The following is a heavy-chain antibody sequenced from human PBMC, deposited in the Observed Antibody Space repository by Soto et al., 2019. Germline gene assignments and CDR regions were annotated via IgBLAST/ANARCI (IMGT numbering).Heavy chain of an antibody. CDR1: GYSFTGYS. CDR2: IIPIFGTA. CDR3: ARSEEVVPAAMIVYYYYGMDV. J-gene: IGHJ6*02. D-gene: IGHD2-2*01. Sequence: ASVKVSCKASGYSFTGYSMHWVRQAPGQGLEWMGGIIPIFGTANYAQKFQGRVTITADESTSTAYMELSSLRSEDTAVYYCARSEEVVPAAMIVYYYYGMDVWGQGTTVTVSS. V-gene: IGHV1-69*13.